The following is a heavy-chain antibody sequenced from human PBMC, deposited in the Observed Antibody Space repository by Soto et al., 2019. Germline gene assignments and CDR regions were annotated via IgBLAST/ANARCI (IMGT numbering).Heavy chain of an antibody. Sequence: VGSLRLSCAASGFTFSSYAMHWVRQAPGKGLEWVAVISYDGSNKYYADSVKGRFTISRDNSKNTLYLQMNSLRAEDTAVYYCARGLKPGYRYGYDYYYYGMDVWGQGTTVTVSS. D-gene: IGHD5-18*01. V-gene: IGHV3-30-3*01. CDR3: ARGLKPGYRYGYDYYYYGMDV. CDR1: GFTFSSYA. CDR2: ISYDGSNK. J-gene: IGHJ6*02.